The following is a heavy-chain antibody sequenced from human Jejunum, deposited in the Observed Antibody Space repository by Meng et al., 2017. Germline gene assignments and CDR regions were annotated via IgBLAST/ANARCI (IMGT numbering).Heavy chain of an antibody. V-gene: IGHV1-69*13. Sequence: SVKVSCKASGGTFSTYAISWVRQAPGQGLEWMGAIIPSFGTTTYAQKFQGRLTITADGFTTTSYMELSSLRSDDTAVYYCARYCGGGDCAVPELNYYGLDGWGQGTTVTVSS. CDR1: GGTFSTYA. J-gene: IGHJ6*01. CDR2: IIPSFGTT. CDR3: ARYCGGGDCAVPELNYYGLDG. D-gene: IGHD2-21*01.